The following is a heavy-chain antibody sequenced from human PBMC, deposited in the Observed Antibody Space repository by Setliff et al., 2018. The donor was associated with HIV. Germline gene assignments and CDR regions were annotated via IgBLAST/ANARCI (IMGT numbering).Heavy chain of an antibody. J-gene: IGHJ4*02. D-gene: IGHD3-3*01. Sequence: GASVKVSCKASGYTFTSYGISWVRQAPGKGLERMGWISSYNGNTNYAQKLQGRVTMTTDTSTSTAYMELRSLRSDDTAGYYCARDSRYVLSYNFWSGYYYDYWGQGTLVTVSS. V-gene: IGHV1-18*01. CDR2: ISSYNGNT. CDR3: ARDSRYVLSYNFWSGYYYDY. CDR1: GYTFTSYG.